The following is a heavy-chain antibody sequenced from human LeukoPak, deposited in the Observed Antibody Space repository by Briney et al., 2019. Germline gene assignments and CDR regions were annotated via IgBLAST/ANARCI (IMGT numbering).Heavy chain of an antibody. CDR2: LNGRGDSP. V-gene: IGHV3-23*01. J-gene: IGHJ4*02. CDR3: AKDLDCSSTSCYPDY. Sequence: PGGSLRLSCAASGFTFSDYYMSWVRQAPGKGLEWVSSLNGRGDSPYYADSVKGRFTISRDNSKNTLYLQMNSLRAEDTAVYYCAKDLDCSSTSCYPDYWGQGTLVTVSS. D-gene: IGHD2-2*01. CDR1: GFTFSDYY.